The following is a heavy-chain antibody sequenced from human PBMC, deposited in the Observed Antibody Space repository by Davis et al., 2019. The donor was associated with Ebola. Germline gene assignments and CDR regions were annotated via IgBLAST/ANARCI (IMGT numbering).Heavy chain of an antibody. CDR1: GFTFSDYW. J-gene: IGHJ4*02. CDR2: IKQRGSEK. CDR3: AKSGWGAYGYGAKSD. D-gene: IGHD5-12*01. V-gene: IGHV3-7*01. Sequence: GESLKIPCVASGFTFSDYWMSWVRQAPGKGLEWVANIKQRGSEKYYADSVKGRFTISRDNAKTSLYLQMNSLRVEDTAVYFLAKSGWGAYGYGAKSDWGQGTLVTVSS.